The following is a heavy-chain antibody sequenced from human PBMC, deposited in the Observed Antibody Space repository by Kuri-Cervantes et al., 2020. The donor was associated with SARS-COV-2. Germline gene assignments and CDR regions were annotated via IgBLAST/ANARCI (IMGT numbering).Heavy chain of an antibody. V-gene: IGHV3-15*01. J-gene: IGHJ4*02. Sequence: GGSLRLSCAASGFTFSNAWMSWVRQAPGKGLEWVGRIKSKTDGGTTDYAAPVKGRFTISRDNAKNSLYLQMNSLRAEDTAVYYCARGEHYYDSSGYYSRDYWGQGALVTVSS. CDR1: GFTFSNAW. CDR2: IKSKTDGGTT. CDR3: ARGEHYYDSSGYYSRDY. D-gene: IGHD3-22*01.